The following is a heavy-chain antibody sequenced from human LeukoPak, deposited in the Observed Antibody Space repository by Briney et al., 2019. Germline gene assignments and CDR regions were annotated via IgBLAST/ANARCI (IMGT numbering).Heavy chain of an antibody. J-gene: IGHJ4*02. Sequence: SETLSLTCTVSGGSVSSYYWSWIRQPPGKGLEWIGYTYYSGNTIYNPSLRGRVTISVDTSKNQFSLNLSSVTAADTAVYYCARGASSSWPTYYFDYWGQGTLVTVSS. V-gene: IGHV4-59*02. D-gene: IGHD6-13*01. CDR1: GGSVSSYY. CDR3: ARGASSSWPTYYFDY. CDR2: TYYSGNT.